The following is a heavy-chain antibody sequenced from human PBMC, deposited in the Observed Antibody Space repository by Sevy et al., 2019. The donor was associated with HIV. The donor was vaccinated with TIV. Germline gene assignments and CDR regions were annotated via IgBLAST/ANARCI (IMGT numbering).Heavy chain of an antibody. CDR1: GGTFSSYA. Sequence: ASVKVSCKASGGTFSSYAISWVRQAPGQGLEWMGGIIPIFGTANYAQKFKGRVTVTADESTSTAYMELSSLRSEDTAVYYCAREPTVPAAYDAFDIWGQGTMVTVSS. D-gene: IGHD2-2*01. V-gene: IGHV1-69*13. J-gene: IGHJ3*02. CDR3: AREPTVPAAYDAFDI. CDR2: IIPIFGTA.